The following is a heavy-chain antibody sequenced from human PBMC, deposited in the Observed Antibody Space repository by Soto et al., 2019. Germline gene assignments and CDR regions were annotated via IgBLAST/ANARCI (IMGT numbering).Heavy chain of an antibody. CDR1: GYSFTSYW. CDR2: IYPGDSDT. J-gene: IGHJ6*03. CDR3: ARQVIGDCSSTSCSPDYYYYYMDV. Sequence: PGESLKISCKGSGYSFTSYWIGWVRQMPGKGLEWMGFIYPGDSDTRYSPSFQGQVTISADKSISTAYLQWSSLKASDTAMYYCARQVIGDCSSTSCSPDYYYYYMDVWGKGTTVTVCS. V-gene: IGHV5-51*01. D-gene: IGHD2-2*01.